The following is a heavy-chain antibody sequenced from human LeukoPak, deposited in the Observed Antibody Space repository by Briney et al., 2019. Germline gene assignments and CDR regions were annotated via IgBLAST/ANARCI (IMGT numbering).Heavy chain of an antibody. CDR1: GGSISSGSYY. D-gene: IGHD1-26*01. V-gene: IGHV4-61*02. Sequence: PSETLSLTCTVSGGSISSGSYYWSWIRQPAGKGLEWIGRIYTSGSTKYNPSLKSRVTISVDTSKNQFSLKLSSVTAADAAVYYCARDLVGATWFDYWGQGTLVTVSS. J-gene: IGHJ4*02. CDR3: ARDLVGATWFDY. CDR2: IYTSGST.